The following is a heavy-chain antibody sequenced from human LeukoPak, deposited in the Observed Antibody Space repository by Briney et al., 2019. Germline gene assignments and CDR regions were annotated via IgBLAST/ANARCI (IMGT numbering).Heavy chain of an antibody. CDR2: INTNTGHP. CDR3: ARVQAYDTSGFPPDFDI. J-gene: IGHJ3*02. CDR1: GYTFTSYA. Sequence: GAPVKVSCKASGYTFTSYAMNWVRQAPGQGLEWMGWINTNTGHPTYAQGFTGRFVFSLDTSVSTAYLQISSLKAEDTAVYYCARVQAYDTSGFPPDFDIWGQGTMVTVSS. D-gene: IGHD3-22*01. V-gene: IGHV7-4-1*02.